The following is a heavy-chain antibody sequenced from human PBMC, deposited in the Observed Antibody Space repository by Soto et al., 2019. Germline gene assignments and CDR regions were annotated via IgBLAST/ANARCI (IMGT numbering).Heavy chain of an antibody. D-gene: IGHD1-26*01. J-gene: IGHJ4*02. CDR3: TTYSGAAFEY. CDR1: GLTFNNAW. Sequence: LRLSCVASGLTFNNAWMNWVRQAPGKGLEWVGRIRSKSDGGTTDYAAPAKGRFTISRDDSKNMVDLQMSSLKTEDTAIYYCTTYSGAAFEYWGQGALVTVSS. CDR2: IRSKSDGGTT. V-gene: IGHV3-15*01.